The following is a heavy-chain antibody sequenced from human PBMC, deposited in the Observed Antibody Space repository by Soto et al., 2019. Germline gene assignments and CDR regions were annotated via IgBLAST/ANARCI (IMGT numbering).Heavy chain of an antibody. Sequence: ASVKVSCKASGYTFTSYDINWVRQATGQGLEWMGWMNPNSGNTGYAQKFQGRVTMTRNTSISTAYMELSSLRSEDTAVYYCARALYPLDAFDIWGQGTMVTVSS. J-gene: IGHJ3*02. CDR3: ARALYPLDAFDI. V-gene: IGHV1-8*01. CDR1: GYTFTSYD. CDR2: MNPNSGNT. D-gene: IGHD2-2*02.